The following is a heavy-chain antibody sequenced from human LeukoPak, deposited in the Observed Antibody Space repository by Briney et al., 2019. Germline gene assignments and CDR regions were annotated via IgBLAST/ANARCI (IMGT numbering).Heavy chain of an antibody. D-gene: IGHD1-26*01. CDR1: GGSTSSYY. V-gene: IGHV4-59*01. Sequence: SETLSLTCTVSGGSTSSYYWSWLRQPPGKGLEWIGYIYYSGSTNYNPSLKSRVTISVDTSKNQFSLKLSSVTAADTAVYYCARDSSGSYFNWFDPWGQGTLVTVSS. CDR2: IYYSGST. CDR3: ARDSSGSYFNWFDP. J-gene: IGHJ5*02.